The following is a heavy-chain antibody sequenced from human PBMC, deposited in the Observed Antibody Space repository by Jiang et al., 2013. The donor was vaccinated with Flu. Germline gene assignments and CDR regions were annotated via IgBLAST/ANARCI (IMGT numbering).Heavy chain of an antibody. CDR3: ARHRTLAGVVIAYNWFDP. CDR2: IYYSGST. D-gene: IGHD2-15*01. J-gene: IGHJ5*02. CDR1: GGSIGSGSYY. Sequence: SLTCTVSGGSIGSGSYYWAWIRQPPGKELEWFGSIYYSGSTYSNPSLKSRVTISVDTSKNQFSLKLRSVTVADTAVYYCARHRTLAGVVIAYNWFDPWGQGTLVTVSS. V-gene: IGHV4-39*01.